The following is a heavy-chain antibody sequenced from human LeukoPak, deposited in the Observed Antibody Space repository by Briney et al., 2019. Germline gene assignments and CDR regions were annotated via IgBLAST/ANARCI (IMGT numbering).Heavy chain of an antibody. Sequence: TSETLSLTCAVYGGSFSGHYWSWIRQPPGKGLEWIGEINHSGSTNYNPSLKSRVTISVDTSKNQFSLKLSSVTAADTAVYYCARDSGSGYSYGQFDYWGQGTLVTVSS. CDR3: ARDSGSGYSYGQFDY. V-gene: IGHV4-34*01. J-gene: IGHJ4*02. CDR1: GGSFSGHY. D-gene: IGHD5-18*01. CDR2: INHSGST.